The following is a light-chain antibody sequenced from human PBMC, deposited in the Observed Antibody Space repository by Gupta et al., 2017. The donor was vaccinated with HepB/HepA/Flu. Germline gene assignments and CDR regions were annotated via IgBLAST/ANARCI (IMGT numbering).Light chain of an antibody. CDR3: SSYTSSSNLVV. Sequence: SALTQPASVSGSPGQSITISCTGTSSDVGGYNYVSWYQQHPGKAPKLMIYDVSNRPSGVSDRFSGSKSGTTASVTISGLQAEDEADYYCSSYTSSSNLVVFGGGTKLTVL. CDR1: SSDVGGYNY. J-gene: IGLJ2*01. CDR2: DVS. V-gene: IGLV2-14*03.